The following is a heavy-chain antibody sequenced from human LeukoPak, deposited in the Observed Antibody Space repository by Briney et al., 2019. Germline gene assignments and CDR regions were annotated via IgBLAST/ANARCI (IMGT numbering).Heavy chain of an antibody. CDR2: IIPIFGTA. CDR3: ARDRVVYYYDSSGYYPAPLDY. D-gene: IGHD3-22*01. J-gene: IGHJ4*02. V-gene: IGHV1-69*01. CDR1: GGTFSSYA. Sequence: ASVKVSCKASGGTFSSYAISWVRQAPGQGLEWMGGIIPIFGTANYAQKFQGRVTITADESTSTAYMELSSLRSEDTAVYYCARDRVVYYYDSSGYYPAPLDYWGQGTLVTVSS.